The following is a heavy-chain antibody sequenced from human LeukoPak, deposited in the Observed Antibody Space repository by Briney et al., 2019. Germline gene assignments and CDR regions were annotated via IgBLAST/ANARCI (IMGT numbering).Heavy chain of an antibody. CDR1: GGSISSYY. J-gene: IGHJ3*02. CDR3: AREGYFDWFDAFDI. V-gene: IGHV4-59*01. D-gene: IGHD3-9*01. Sequence: NPSETLSLTCTVSGGSISSYYWSWLRQPPGKGLEGIGYIYYSGSTNYNPSLKSRVTISVDTSKNQFSLKLSSVTAADTAVYYCAREGYFDWFDAFDIWGQGTMVTVSS. CDR2: IYYSGST.